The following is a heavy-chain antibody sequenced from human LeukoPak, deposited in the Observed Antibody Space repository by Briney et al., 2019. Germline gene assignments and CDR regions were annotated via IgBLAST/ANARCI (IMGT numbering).Heavy chain of an antibody. CDR1: GFTFSSYW. Sequence: GGSLRLSCAASGFTFSSYWMSWVGQAPGKGREWVANIKQDGSEKYYVDSVKGRFTISRDNAKNSLYLQMNSLRAEDTAVYYCARDREAYCGGDCYYRLFDYWGQGTLVTVSS. V-gene: IGHV3-7*01. D-gene: IGHD2-21*02. CDR3: ARDREAYCGGDCYYRLFDY. J-gene: IGHJ4*02. CDR2: IKQDGSEK.